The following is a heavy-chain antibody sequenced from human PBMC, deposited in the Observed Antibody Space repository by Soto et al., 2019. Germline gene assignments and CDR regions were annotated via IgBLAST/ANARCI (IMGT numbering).Heavy chain of an antibody. J-gene: IGHJ4*02. V-gene: IGHV4-59*08. CDR1: GGSIISYY. CDR3: ARHPGYYDILTGYTTYYFDY. Sequence: PSETLSLTCPVSGGSIISYYLSWIRQPPGKGLEWIGYIYYSGSTYYNPSLKSRVTISVDTPKNQFSLKLSSVTAADTAVYYCARHPGYYDILTGYTTYYFDYWGQGILVTVSS. CDR2: IYYSGST. D-gene: IGHD3-9*01.